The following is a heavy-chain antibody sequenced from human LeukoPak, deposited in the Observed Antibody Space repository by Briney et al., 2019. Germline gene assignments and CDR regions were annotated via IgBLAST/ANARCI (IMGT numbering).Heavy chain of an antibody. J-gene: IGHJ6*02. CDR1: GGSISSGGYY. CDR3: ARVSRSSIAGSNHYYYYGMDV. D-gene: IGHD6-6*01. Sequence: SETLSLTCTVSGGSISSGGYYWSWIRQHPGKGLEWIGYIYYSGSTYYNPSLKSRGTISVDTSKNQFSLKLSSVTAADTAVYYCARVSRSSIAGSNHYYYYGMDVWGQGTTVTVSS. V-gene: IGHV4-31*03. CDR2: IYYSGST.